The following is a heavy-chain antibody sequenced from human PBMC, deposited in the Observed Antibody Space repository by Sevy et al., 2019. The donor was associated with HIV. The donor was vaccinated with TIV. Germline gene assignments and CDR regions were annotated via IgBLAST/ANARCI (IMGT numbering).Heavy chain of an antibody. Sequence: ASVKVSCKASGGTISRDGISWVRQAPGQGLEWMGGIISFFDMTNYAQKFQGRVTISADESTSTVYMELSSLRFEDTAVYYCPRGGGSRWYYFDSRGQGTLVTVSS. J-gene: IGHJ4*02. V-gene: IGHV1-69*13. CDR1: GGTISRDG. CDR2: IISFFDMT. CDR3: PRGGGSRWYYFDS. D-gene: IGHD6-19*01.